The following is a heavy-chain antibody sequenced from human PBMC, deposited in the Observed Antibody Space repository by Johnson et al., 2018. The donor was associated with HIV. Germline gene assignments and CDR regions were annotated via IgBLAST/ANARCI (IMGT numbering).Heavy chain of an antibody. J-gene: IGHJ3*02. CDR3: AKVGATVITPRGEAFDI. Sequence: QEQLVESGGGVVQPGRSLRLSCVASGFTFSSYGMHWVRQAPGKGLEWVAVISYDGNNKYYADSVKGRVTLSRDNSKNTLYLQMNSLRAEDTAVYYCAKVGATVITPRGEAFDIWGQGTMVTVSS. CDR2: ISYDGNNK. CDR1: GFTFSSYG. V-gene: IGHV3-30*18. D-gene: IGHD4-23*01.